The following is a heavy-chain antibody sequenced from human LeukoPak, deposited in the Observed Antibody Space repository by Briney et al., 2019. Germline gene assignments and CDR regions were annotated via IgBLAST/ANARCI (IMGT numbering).Heavy chain of an antibody. CDR3: ARVSDYYDSSGYLTFDY. CDR1: GFTFSSYS. D-gene: IGHD3-22*01. J-gene: IGHJ4*02. Sequence: GGSLRLSCAASGFTFSSYSMNWVRQAPGKGLEWVSSISSSSSYIYYADSVKGRFTISRDNAKNSLYLQMNSLRAEDTAVYYCARVSDYYDSSGYLTFDYWGQGTLVTVSS. V-gene: IGHV3-21*01. CDR2: ISSSSSYI.